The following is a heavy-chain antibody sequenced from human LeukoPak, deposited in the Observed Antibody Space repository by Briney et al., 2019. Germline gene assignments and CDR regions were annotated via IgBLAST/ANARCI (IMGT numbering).Heavy chain of an antibody. V-gene: IGHV3-30-3*01. CDR1: GFTFSSYA. CDR3: ARGAAARPFDY. Sequence: GGSLRLSCAASGFTFSSYAMSWVRQAPGKGLEWVAVISYDGSNKYYADSVKGRFTISRDNSKNTLYLQMNSLRAVDTAVYYCARGAAARPFDYWGQGTLVTVSS. D-gene: IGHD6-13*01. CDR2: ISYDGSNK. J-gene: IGHJ4*02.